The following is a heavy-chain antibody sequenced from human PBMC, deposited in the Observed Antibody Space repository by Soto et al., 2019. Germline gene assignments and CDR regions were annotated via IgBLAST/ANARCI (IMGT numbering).Heavy chain of an antibody. CDR1: GLTFSDFA. D-gene: IGHD2-21*02. Sequence: PGGSLRLSVAASGLTFSDFAMMWVRQVPGQGLECVSAISAGGVATYYADSVMGRFTISRDNSKNTLYLQMKSLRGEATAVYYCAKRVTSGDEGFWGRGTLVTVSS. J-gene: IGHJ4*02. V-gene: IGHV3-23*01. CDR2: ISAGGVAT. CDR3: AKRVTSGDEGF.